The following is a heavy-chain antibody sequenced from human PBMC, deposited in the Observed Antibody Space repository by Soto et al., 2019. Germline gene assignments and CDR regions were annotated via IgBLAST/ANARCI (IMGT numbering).Heavy chain of an antibody. CDR3: ARGSVDTVDSSGFYDY. D-gene: IGHD3-22*01. CDR2: INHSGGT. Sequence: SETLSLTCAVYGGSFSAYYWSWIRQPPGKGLEWIGEINHSGGTSYSPSLKSRVTISVDTLKSQFALKLTSVTAADRAVYYCARGSVDTVDSSGFYDYSGQGTTVTVSS. V-gene: IGHV4-34*01. CDR1: GGSFSAYY. J-gene: IGHJ4*02.